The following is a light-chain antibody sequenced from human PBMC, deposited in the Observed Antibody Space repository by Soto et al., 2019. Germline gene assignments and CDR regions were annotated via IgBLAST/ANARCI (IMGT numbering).Light chain of an antibody. V-gene: IGKV3-15*01. CDR3: QQYNNWPPWT. CDR1: QSVSSN. Sequence: EIVMTQSPATLSVSPGERATLYCRASQSVSSNLAWHQQKPGQAPRLLIYGASTRATGIPARFSGSGSGTEFTLTISSLQSEDFAVYYCQQYNNWPPWTFGQGTKVDIK. J-gene: IGKJ1*01. CDR2: GAS.